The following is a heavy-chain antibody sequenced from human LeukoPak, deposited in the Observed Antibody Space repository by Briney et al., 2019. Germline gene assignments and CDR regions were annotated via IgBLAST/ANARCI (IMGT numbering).Heavy chain of an antibody. CDR1: AGTFSSYA. CDR2: IIPILGLA. J-gene: IGHJ4*02. CDR3: ASIGIAAAGDFDY. D-gene: IGHD6-13*01. Sequence: SVKVSCKASAGTFSSYAIRWVRQAPGQGLEWMGRIIPILGLANYAQKFQGRVTITADKSASTAYMELSSLRSEDTAVYYCASIGIAAAGDFDYWGQGTLVTVPS. V-gene: IGHV1-69*04.